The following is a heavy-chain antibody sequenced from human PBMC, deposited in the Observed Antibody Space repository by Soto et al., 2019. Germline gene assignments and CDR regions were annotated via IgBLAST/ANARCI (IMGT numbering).Heavy chain of an antibody. V-gene: IGHV3-30-3*01. J-gene: IGHJ6*02. CDR3: AREGIAVYGMDV. D-gene: IGHD6-19*01. Sequence: GGSLRLSCAASGFTFSSYAMHWVRQAPGKGLEWVAVISYDGSNKYYADSVKGRFTISRDNSKNTLYLQMNSLRAEDTAVYYCAREGIAVYGMDVWGQGTTVTVSS. CDR1: GFTFSSYA. CDR2: ISYDGSNK.